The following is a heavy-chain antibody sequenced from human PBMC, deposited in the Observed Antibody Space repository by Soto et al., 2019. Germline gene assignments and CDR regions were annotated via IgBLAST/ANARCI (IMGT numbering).Heavy chain of an antibody. CDR1: GFTFSSYG. Sequence: GGSLRLSCAASGFTFSSYGMHWVRQAPGKGLEWVAVIWYDGSNKYYADSVKGRFTISRDNSKNTLYLQMNSLRAEDTAVYYCARPGYGYSYFDYWGQGTLVTVSS. J-gene: IGHJ4*02. V-gene: IGHV3-33*01. CDR3: ARPGYGYSYFDY. CDR2: IWYDGSNK. D-gene: IGHD5-18*01.